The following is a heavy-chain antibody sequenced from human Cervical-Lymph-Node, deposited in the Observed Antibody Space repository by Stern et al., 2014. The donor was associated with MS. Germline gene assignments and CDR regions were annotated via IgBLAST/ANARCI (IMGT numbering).Heavy chain of an antibody. CDR2: IYSGGST. J-gene: IGHJ4*02. D-gene: IGHD2-15*01. V-gene: IGHV3-53*01. CDR3: ARGRYCSGGSCCDY. Sequence: EVQLEESGGGLIQPGGSLRLSCAASGFTVSSNYMSWVRQAPGKGLEWVSVIYSGGSTYYADSVKGRFTISRDNSKNTLYLQMNSLRAEDTAVYYCARGRYCSGGSCCDYWGQGTLVTVSS. CDR1: GFTVSSNY.